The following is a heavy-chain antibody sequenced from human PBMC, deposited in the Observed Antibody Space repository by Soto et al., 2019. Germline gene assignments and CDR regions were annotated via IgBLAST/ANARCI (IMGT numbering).Heavy chain of an antibody. J-gene: IGHJ6*02. D-gene: IGHD6-6*01. V-gene: IGHV1-69*01. CDR2: IIPIFGTA. CDR1: GGTFSSYA. CDR3: ARDQGYSSSFYYYGMDV. Sequence: QVQLVQSGAEVKKPGSSVKVSCKASGGTFSSYAISWVRQAPGQGLEWMGGIIPIFGTANYAQKFQGRVTITADESTSTAYMELSSLRSEDTAVYYCARDQGYSSSFYYYGMDVWGQGTTVTVSS.